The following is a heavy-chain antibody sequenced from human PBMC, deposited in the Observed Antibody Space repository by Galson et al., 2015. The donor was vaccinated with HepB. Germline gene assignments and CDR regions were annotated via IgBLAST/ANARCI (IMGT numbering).Heavy chain of an antibody. CDR3: ARGVRGVTFDY. D-gene: IGHD3-10*01. CDR2: IYSGGST. V-gene: IGHV3-66*01. Sequence: SLRLSCAASGFTVSSNYMSWVRQAPGKGLEWVSVIYSGGSTYYADSVKGRFTISRDNSKNTLYLEMNSLRAEDTTVYYCARGVRGVTFDYWGQGTLVTVSS. J-gene: IGHJ4*02. CDR1: GFTVSSNY.